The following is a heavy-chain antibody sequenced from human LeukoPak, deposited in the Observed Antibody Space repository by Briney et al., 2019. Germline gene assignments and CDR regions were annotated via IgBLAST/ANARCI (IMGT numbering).Heavy chain of an antibody. CDR1: GFTFDDYA. Sequence: GGSLRLSCAASGFTFDDYAMHWVRQAPGKGLEWVANIKQDESDKYYVDSVQGRFTISRDNFNNTLYLQMNNLRAEDTALYYCAAGPYGGNTPFDYWGQGTLVTISS. J-gene: IGHJ4*02. CDR3: AAGPYGGNTPFDY. V-gene: IGHV3-7*05. CDR2: IKQDESDK. D-gene: IGHD4-23*01.